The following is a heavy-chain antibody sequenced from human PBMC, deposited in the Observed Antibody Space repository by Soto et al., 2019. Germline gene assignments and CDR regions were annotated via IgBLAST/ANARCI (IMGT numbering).Heavy chain of an antibody. Sequence: EVRLLESGGGLVKPGGSLRLSCATSGLTFSNYAMSWVRQAPGGGLEWVSSMSGSSSTTYYADSVRGRFTISRDRSKNTLYLQMSSLRAEDTALYYCVKDKSSMAVMSCDFWGQGAVVTVSS. D-gene: IGHD2-21*01. J-gene: IGHJ4*02. CDR2: MSGSSSTT. CDR1: GLTFSNYA. V-gene: IGHV3-23*01. CDR3: VKDKSSMAVMSCDF.